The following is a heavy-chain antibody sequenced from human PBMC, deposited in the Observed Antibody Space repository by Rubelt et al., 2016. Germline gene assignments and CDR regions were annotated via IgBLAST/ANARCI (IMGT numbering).Heavy chain of an antibody. CDR2: INHSGST. J-gene: IGHJ4*02. CDR3: VRTGRVGRVVDY. D-gene: IGHD1-26*01. V-gene: IGHV4-34*01. CDR1: AGSFSGYY. Sequence: QVQLQQWGAGLLKPSETLSLTCAVYAGSFSGYYWSWIRQPPGKGLEWIGEINHSGSTDYNPSLKSRVTISVDTSKNQFSLKLTSVTAADTAVYFCVRTGRVGRVVDYWGQGTLVTVSS.